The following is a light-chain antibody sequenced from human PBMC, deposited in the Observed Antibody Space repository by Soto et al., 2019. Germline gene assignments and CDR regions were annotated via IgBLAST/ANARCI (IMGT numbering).Light chain of an antibody. CDR3: LQDFAYPLT. CDR2: AAS. CDR1: QGVSND. J-gene: IGKJ4*01. V-gene: IGKV1-6*01. Sequence: AIQMTQSPSSLSASVGDRVTITCRASQGVSNDVGWYQQKPGKAPRLLIYAASTLQSGVPSRFSGSQSATDFTFTISSLQPEDFATYYCLQDFAYPLTFGGGTKVEIK.